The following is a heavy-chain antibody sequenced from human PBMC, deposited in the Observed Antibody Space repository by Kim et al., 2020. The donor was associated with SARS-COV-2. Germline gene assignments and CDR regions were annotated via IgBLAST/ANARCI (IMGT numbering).Heavy chain of an antibody. D-gene: IGHD3-3*01. CDR3: AKERGGLRFLEWLPTGAPFDY. Sequence: TISRDNSKNTLYLQMNSLRAEDTAVYYCAKERGGLRFLEWLPTGAPFDYWGQGTLVTVSS. V-gene: IGHV3-23*01. J-gene: IGHJ4*02.